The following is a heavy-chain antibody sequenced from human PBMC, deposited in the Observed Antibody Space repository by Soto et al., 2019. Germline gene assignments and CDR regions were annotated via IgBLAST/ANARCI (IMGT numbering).Heavy chain of an antibody. Sequence: SETLSLTCTVSGGSVSSGSYYWSWIRQPPGKGLAWIGYIYYSGSTNYNPSLKSRVTISVDTSKNQFSLKLSSVTAADTAVYYCARGRADIVVVPGRTGKADEYYYYYGMDVWGQGTTVTVSS. D-gene: IGHD2-2*01. CDR1: GGSVSSGSYY. V-gene: IGHV4-61*01. CDR3: ARGRADIVVVPGRTGKADEYYYYYGMDV. CDR2: IYYSGST. J-gene: IGHJ6*02.